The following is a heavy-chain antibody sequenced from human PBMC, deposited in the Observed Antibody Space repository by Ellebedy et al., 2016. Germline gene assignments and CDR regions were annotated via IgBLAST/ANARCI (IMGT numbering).Heavy chain of an antibody. V-gene: IGHV3-23*01. D-gene: IGHD4-17*01. CDR1: GLNFTTFF. J-gene: IGHJ4*02. CDR3: YYGHYSGY. CDR2: ISAGSDTT. Sequence: GGSLRLSXTASGLNFTTFFMSWVRQAPGKGLEWVSTISAGSDTTRLADSVRGRFTISRDSSRNTLYLQMDSLRAADTAVYYCYYGHYSGYWGQGTLVTVSS.